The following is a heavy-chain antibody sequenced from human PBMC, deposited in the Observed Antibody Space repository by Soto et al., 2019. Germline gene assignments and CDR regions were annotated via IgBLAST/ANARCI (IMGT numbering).Heavy chain of an antibody. Sequence: ASVKVSCKASGGTFSSYAISWVRQAPGQGLEWMGWINPQSGGTKYAQNFQGRVTMTRDTSISAAYMELNRLTSDDTAVYYCARGPLGYCSSTSCPGTWFDPWGQGTLVTVSS. CDR2: INPQSGGT. CDR3: ARGPLGYCSSTSCPGTWFDP. J-gene: IGHJ5*02. V-gene: IGHV1-2*02. D-gene: IGHD2-2*01. CDR1: GGTFSSYA.